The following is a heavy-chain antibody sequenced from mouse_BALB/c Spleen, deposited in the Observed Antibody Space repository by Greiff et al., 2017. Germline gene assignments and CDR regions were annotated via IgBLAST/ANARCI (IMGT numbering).Heavy chain of an antibody. V-gene: IGHV1-4*02. Sequence: QVQLQQSAAELARPGASVKMSCKASGYTFTSYTMHWVKQRPGQGLEWIGYINPSSGYTEYNQKFKDKTTLTADKSSSTAYMQLSSLTSEDSAVYYCAREGGNYGFGFAYWGQGTLVTVSA. J-gene: IGHJ3*01. CDR3: AREGGNYGFGFAY. D-gene: IGHD2-1*01. CDR2: INPSSGYT. CDR1: GYTFTSYT.